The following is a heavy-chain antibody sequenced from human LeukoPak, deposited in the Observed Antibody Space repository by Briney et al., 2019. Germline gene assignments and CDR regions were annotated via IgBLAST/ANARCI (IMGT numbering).Heavy chain of an antibody. D-gene: IGHD3-10*01. V-gene: IGHV4-4*09. J-gene: IGHJ6*03. CDR2: IYTSGST. CDR3: ARLREESHYNYLDP. Sequence: PSETLSLTCTVSGGSISSYYWSWIRQPPGKGLEWIGYIYTSGSTNYNPSLKSRVTISVDTSKNQFSLKLSLVTAAATAVYYCARLREESHYNYLDPWGQGTPVTVSS. CDR1: GGSISSYY.